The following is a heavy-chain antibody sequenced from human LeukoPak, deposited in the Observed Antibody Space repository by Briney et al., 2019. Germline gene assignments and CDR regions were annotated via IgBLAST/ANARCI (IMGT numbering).Heavy chain of an antibody. Sequence: PGGSLRLSCAASGFTFSSYGMSWVRQAPGKGLEWVSAISGSGGSTYYADSVKGRFTISRDNSKNTLCLQMNSLRAEDTAVYYCAKSTLPTALRWGVDYWGQGTLVTVSS. CDR2: ISGSGGST. D-gene: IGHD4-23*01. J-gene: IGHJ4*02. CDR3: AKSTLPTALRWGVDY. V-gene: IGHV3-23*01. CDR1: GFTFSSYG.